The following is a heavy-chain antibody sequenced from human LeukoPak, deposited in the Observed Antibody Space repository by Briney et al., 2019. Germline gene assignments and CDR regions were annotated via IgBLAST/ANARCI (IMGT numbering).Heavy chain of an antibody. CDR3: ASGVILTLFDY. CDR2: ISGASKYI. Sequence: GGSLRLSCAASGFTFSNYNLNWVRQAPGKGLEWVSSISGASKYIYYAHSVQGRFTISRDNAKDSLCLQMNSLRAGDPAVYYCASGVILTLFDYWGRGTLVTVSS. CDR1: GFTFSNYN. V-gene: IGHV3-21*01. D-gene: IGHD3-16*02. J-gene: IGHJ4*02.